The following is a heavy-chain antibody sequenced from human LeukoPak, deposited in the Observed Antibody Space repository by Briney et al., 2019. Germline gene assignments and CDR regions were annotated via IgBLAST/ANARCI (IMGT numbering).Heavy chain of an antibody. J-gene: IGHJ4*02. V-gene: IGHV3-23*01. Sequence: GGSLRLSCAASGFTFSSYAMSWVRQAPGKGLEWVSAISGSGGSTYYADSVKGRFTISRGNSKNTLYLQMNSLRAEDTAVYYCAKDHYDFWSGYYIHFDYWGQGTLVTVSS. CDR3: AKDHYDFWSGYYIHFDY. CDR1: GFTFSSYA. CDR2: ISGSGGST. D-gene: IGHD3-3*01.